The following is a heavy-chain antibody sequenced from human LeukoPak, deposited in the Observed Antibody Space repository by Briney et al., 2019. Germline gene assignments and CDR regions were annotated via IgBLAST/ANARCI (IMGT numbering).Heavy chain of an antibody. V-gene: IGHV3-48*02. CDR1: GLTFSNYN. CDR3: ARGPISGWSADY. Sequence: GGSLRLSCAVSGLTFSNYNMNWVRQAPGKGLEWVSYISNSGNMIYYADSVKGRFTLSRDNAKNSLYLQMNSLRDEDTAVYYCARGPISGWSADYWGQGTLVTVSS. CDR2: ISNSGNMI. D-gene: IGHD6-19*01. J-gene: IGHJ4*02.